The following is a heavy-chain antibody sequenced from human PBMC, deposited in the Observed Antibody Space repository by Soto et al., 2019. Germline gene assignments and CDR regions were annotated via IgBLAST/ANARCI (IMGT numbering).Heavy chain of an antibody. D-gene: IGHD3-10*01. CDR2: ISSSHTR. J-gene: IGHJ4*02. Sequence: GGSLRLSCAASGFMFSSYEMNWVRQAPGKGLEWVSYISSSHTRYYADSVKGRFIISGDNAKNSLYLQMNSLRAEDTAVYYCARERGPGYFDYWGQGTLVTVSS. CDR1: GFMFSSYE. V-gene: IGHV3-48*03. CDR3: ARERGPGYFDY.